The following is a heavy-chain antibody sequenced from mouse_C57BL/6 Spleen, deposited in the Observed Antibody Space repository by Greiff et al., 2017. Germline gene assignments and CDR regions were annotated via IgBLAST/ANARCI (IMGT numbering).Heavy chain of an antibody. D-gene: IGHD2-1*01. CDR3: ARSWGDGNYGFAY. V-gene: IGHV1-18*01. CDR2: INPNNGGT. Sequence: EVQLQQSGPELVKPGASVKIPCKASGYTFTDYNMDWVKQSHGKSLEWIGDINPNNGGTIYNQKFKGKATLTVDKSSSTAYMGLRSLTSADTAVDYCARSWGDGNYGFAYWGQGTLVTVSA. J-gene: IGHJ3*01. CDR1: GYTFTDYN.